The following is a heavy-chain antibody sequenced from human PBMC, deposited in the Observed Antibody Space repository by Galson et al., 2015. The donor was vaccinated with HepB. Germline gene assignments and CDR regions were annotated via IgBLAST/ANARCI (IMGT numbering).Heavy chain of an antibody. CDR2: INPNSGVT. CDR3: ARGHPSYYYDSSGYYSGGVDY. Sequence: SVKVSCKASGYSFTDYYIHWVRQAPGQGLEWMGWINPNSGVTNYAQDFQGRVTMTRDTPISTVYMELSSLRSEDTAVYYCARGHPSYYYDSSGYYSGGVDYWGQGTLVTVSS. V-gene: IGHV1-2*02. J-gene: IGHJ4*02. CDR1: GYSFTDYY. D-gene: IGHD3-22*01.